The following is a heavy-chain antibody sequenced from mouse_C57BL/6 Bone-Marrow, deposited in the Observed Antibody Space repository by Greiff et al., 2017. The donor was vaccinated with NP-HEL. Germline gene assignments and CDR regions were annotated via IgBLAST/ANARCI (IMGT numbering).Heavy chain of an antibody. J-gene: IGHJ2*01. D-gene: IGHD3-2*02. CDR3: ARRQLRLNYFDY. Sequence: EVKVVESGGGLVKPGGSLKLSCAASGFTFSSYTMSWVRQTPEKRLEWVATISGGGGNTYYPDSVKGRFTISRDNAKNTLYLQMSSLRSEDTALYCCARRQLRLNYFDYWGQGTTLTVSS. CDR1: GFTFSSYT. CDR2: ISGGGGNT. V-gene: IGHV5-9*01.